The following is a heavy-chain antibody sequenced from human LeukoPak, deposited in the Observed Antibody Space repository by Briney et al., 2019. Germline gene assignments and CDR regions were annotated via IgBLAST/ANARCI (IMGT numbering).Heavy chain of an antibody. J-gene: IGHJ6*02. CDR1: GFTFDDYA. D-gene: IGHD6-19*01. V-gene: IGHV3-9*01. CDR2: ISWNSGSI. CDR3: AKGTPERGSSGPRIYYYYGMDV. Sequence: QPGGSLRLSCAASGFTFDDYAMHWVRQAPGKGLEWVSGISWNSGSIGYADSVKGRFTISRDNAKNSLYLQMNSLRAEDTALYYCAKGTPERGSSGPRIYYYYGMDVWGQGTTVTVSS.